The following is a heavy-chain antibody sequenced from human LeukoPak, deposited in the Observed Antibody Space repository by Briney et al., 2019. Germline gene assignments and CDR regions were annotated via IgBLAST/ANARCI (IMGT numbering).Heavy chain of an antibody. D-gene: IGHD4-17*01. J-gene: IGHJ4*02. V-gene: IGHV3-9*01. CDR2: ISWNSGSI. Sequence: GGSLRLSCAASGFTFDDYAMHWVRQAPGKGLEWVSGISWNSGSIGYADSVKGRFTISRDNAKNSLYLQMNSLRAEDTALYYCAKARTPKGTVTHYFDYWGQGTLVTVSS. CDR1: GFTFDDYA. CDR3: AKARTPKGTVTHYFDY.